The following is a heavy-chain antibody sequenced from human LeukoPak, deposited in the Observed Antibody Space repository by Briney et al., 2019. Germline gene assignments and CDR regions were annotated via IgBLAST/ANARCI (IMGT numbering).Heavy chain of an antibody. J-gene: IGHJ5*02. Sequence: GGSLRLSCTASGFTFGDYAMSWFRQAPGKGLEWVGFIRSKAYGGTTEYAASVKGRFTISRDDSKSIAYLQMNSLKTEDTAVYYCTRDSVLRGWYRPSWFDPWGQGTLVTVSS. CDR1: GFTFGDYA. CDR3: TRDSVLRGWYRPSWFDP. D-gene: IGHD6-19*01. V-gene: IGHV3-49*03. CDR2: IRSKAYGGTT.